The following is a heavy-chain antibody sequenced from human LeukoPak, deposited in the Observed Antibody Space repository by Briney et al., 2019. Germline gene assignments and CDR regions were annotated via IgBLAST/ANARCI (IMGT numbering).Heavy chain of an antibody. CDR1: GFTFRTYS. D-gene: IGHD6-19*01. CDR3: ATDGRSSGWYGFDY. CDR2: ITSPVGHI. Sequence: GGSLRLSCAASGFTFRTYSMNWVRQAPGKGLEWVSSITSPVGHIYYADSLKGRITISRDNARSSLYLQMNSLRAEDTAVYYCATDGRSSGWYGFDYWGQGTLVTVSS. V-gene: IGHV3-21*01. J-gene: IGHJ4*02.